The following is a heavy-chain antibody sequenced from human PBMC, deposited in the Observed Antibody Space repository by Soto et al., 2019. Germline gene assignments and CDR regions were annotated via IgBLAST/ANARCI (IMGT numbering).Heavy chain of an antibody. CDR3: ARDCPSDYYGSGDLYGMDV. CDR1: GYTFTGYY. J-gene: IGHJ6*02. CDR2: INPNSGGT. V-gene: IGHV1-2*02. Sequence: ASVKVSCKASGYTFTGYYMHWVRQAPGQGLEWMGWINPNSGGTNYAQKFPGRVPMTRDTSISTAYMELSRLRSDDTAVYYCARDCPSDYYGSGDLYGMDVWGQGTTVTVSS. D-gene: IGHD3-10*01.